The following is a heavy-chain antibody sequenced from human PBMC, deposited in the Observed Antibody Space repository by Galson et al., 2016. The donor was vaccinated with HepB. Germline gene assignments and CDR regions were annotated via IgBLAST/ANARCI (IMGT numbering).Heavy chain of an antibody. Sequence: LRLSCAASGFSFSRYWMAWVRQAPGQGLEWLGNIRADGSENDYVGSVKGRFTMSRDNAQKSWFLQMTSLRAEDTAVYYCARENFWKLDQWGQGTLVTVSS. J-gene: IGHJ5*02. D-gene: IGHD3-3*01. CDR2: IRADGSEN. V-gene: IGHV3-7*03. CDR1: GFSFSRYW. CDR3: ARENFWKLDQ.